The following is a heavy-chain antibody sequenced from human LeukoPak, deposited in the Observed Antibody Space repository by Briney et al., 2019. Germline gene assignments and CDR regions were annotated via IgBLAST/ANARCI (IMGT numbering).Heavy chain of an antibody. Sequence: SETLSLTCTVSGYSISSGYYWGWIRQPPGKGLEWIGSIYHSGSTYYNPSLKSRVTISVDTSKNQFSLKLSSVTAADTAVYYCARDRGPAAAIFDYWGQGTLVTVSP. CDR2: IYHSGST. D-gene: IGHD2-2*01. CDR1: GYSISSGYY. J-gene: IGHJ4*02. CDR3: ARDRGPAAAIFDY. V-gene: IGHV4-38-2*02.